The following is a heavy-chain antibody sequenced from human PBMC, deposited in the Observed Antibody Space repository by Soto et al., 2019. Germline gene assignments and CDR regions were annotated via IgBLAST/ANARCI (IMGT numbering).Heavy chain of an antibody. CDR1: GYTFTKYG. V-gene: IGHV1-18*04. CDR3: SRARYCTSPSCYNHYYYGMDI. CDR2: IGVYNGKT. Sequence: QEQLVQSGGEVKKPGASVRVSCKASGYTFTKYGITWVRQAPGQGLEWMGWIGVYNGKTNYARKLQGRVILTADPSASTAYMEMRSPRSDDTAVYYCSRARYCTSPSCYNHYYYGMDIWGQGTTVSVSS. J-gene: IGHJ6*02. D-gene: IGHD2-2*02.